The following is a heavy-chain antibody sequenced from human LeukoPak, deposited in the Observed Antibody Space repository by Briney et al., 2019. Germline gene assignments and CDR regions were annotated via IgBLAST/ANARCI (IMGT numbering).Heavy chain of an antibody. D-gene: IGHD2-2*01. Sequence: ASVKVSCKASGGTFSSYAISWVRQAPGQGLEWVGGIIPIFGTANYAQKFQGRVTITAHESTSTAYMELSSVRSEDTAVYCCARVLGIVVVPAADNDAFDIWGQGRMVTVSS. CDR2: IIPIFGTA. V-gene: IGHV1-69*13. CDR1: GGTFSSYA. CDR3: ARVLGIVVVPAADNDAFDI. J-gene: IGHJ3*02.